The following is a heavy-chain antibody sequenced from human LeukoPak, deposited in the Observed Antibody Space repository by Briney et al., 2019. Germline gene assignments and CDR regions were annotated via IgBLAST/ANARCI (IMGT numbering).Heavy chain of an antibody. CDR1: GFTFEDYA. J-gene: IGHJ4*02. Sequence: GRSLRLSCAASGFTFEDYAMHWVRQAPGKGLEWVSGISWNSGSIAYADTVKGRFTISRDNAKNSLYLQTNSLRADDTAVYYCARGYCTGGSCSKYDYWGQGTLVTVSS. D-gene: IGHD2-15*01. CDR2: ISWNSGSI. V-gene: IGHV3-9*01. CDR3: ARGYCTGGSCSKYDY.